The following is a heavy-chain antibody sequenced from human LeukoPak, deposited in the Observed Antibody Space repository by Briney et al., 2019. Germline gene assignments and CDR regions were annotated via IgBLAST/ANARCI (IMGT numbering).Heavy chain of an antibody. Sequence: GASVKVSCKASGYTFTDYYIHWVRQAPGQGLEWMGWINPTTGTTDYAQNFRGRVTMTRDTSISTAYMELSSLTSDDTAVYHRAKEGLLAVTGADDAFDIWGHGTLVTVSS. D-gene: IGHD6-19*01. CDR1: GYTFTDYY. CDR3: AKEGLLAVTGADDAFDI. CDR2: INPTTGTT. V-gene: IGHV1-2*02. J-gene: IGHJ3*02.